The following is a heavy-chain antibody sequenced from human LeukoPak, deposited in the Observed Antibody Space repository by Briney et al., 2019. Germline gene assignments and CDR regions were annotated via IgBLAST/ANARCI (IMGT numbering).Heavy chain of an antibody. V-gene: IGHV4-61*02. Sequence: PSETLSLTCTVSGGSISSGSCYWSWIRQPAGKGLEWIGRIYTSGSTNYNPSLKSRVTISVDTSKNQFSLKLSSVTAADTAVYYCARGSYDFWSGYCLDYWGQGTLVTVSS. CDR3: ARGSYDFWSGYCLDY. CDR2: IYTSGST. CDR1: GGSISSGSCY. J-gene: IGHJ4*02. D-gene: IGHD3-3*01.